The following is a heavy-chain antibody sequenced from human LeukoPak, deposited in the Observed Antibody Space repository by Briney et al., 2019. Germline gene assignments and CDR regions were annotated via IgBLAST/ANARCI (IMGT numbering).Heavy chain of an antibody. D-gene: IGHD6-6*01. CDR1: GAPITTYY. CDR2: IYHSGST. V-gene: IGHV4-59*01. CDR3: AREYSTSSEGDYFDY. Sequence: SETLSLTCTVSGAPITTYYWTWIRQPPGKGLEWIGYIYHSGSTNYNPSLKSRVTISLDTSRNQFSLRLSSVTAADTAVYFCAREYSTSSEGDYFDYWGQGSLVTVSS. J-gene: IGHJ4*02.